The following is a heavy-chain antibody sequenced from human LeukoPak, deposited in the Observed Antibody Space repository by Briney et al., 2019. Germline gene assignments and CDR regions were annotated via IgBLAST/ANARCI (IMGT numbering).Heavy chain of an antibody. V-gene: IGHV4-59*01. CDR3: ARAPGGYDILTGYQSLYLFDY. Sequence: PSETLSLTCTVSGGSISSYYWSWIRQPPGQGLESIGYIYYSGSTNYNPSLKSRVTISVDTSKNQFSLKLSSVTAADTAVYYCARAPGGYDILTGYQSLYLFDYWGQGTLVTVSS. CDR2: IYYSGST. D-gene: IGHD3-9*01. J-gene: IGHJ4*02. CDR1: GGSISSYY.